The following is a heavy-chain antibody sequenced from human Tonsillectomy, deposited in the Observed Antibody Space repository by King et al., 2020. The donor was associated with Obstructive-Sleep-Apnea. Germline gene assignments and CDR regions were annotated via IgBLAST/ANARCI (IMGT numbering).Heavy chain of an antibody. CDR3: ARPSGYESN. Sequence: VQLQQWGAGLLKPTETLSLTCAVYGGSFSGYYWSGIRQPPGKGLEWIGEINHSGSTSYNPSLKSRVTISVDTSKNQFSLKLSSVTAADTGVYYCARPSGYESNWGQGTLVTVSS. D-gene: IGHD5-12*01. J-gene: IGHJ4*02. V-gene: IGHV4-34*01. CDR1: GGSFSGYY. CDR2: INHSGST.